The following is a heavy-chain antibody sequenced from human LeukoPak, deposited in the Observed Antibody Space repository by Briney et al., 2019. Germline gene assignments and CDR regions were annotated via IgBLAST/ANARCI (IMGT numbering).Heavy chain of an antibody. J-gene: IGHJ4*02. V-gene: IGHV3-49*03. CDR2: IRNRPNGGTT. Sequence: GGSLRLSCTASGFTFGDYAMSCFRQAPGKGLEWVGFIRNRPNGGTTEYAASVKGRFTISRDDSKSIAYLQMNSLKIEDTAVYYCTRGDYSNYDYWGQGTLVTVSS. CDR3: TRGDYSNYDY. CDR1: GFTFGDYA. D-gene: IGHD4-11*01.